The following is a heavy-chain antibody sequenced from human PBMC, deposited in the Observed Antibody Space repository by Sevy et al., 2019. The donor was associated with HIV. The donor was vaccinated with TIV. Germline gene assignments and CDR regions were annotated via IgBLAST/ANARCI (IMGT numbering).Heavy chain of an antibody. CDR1: GFPFSNYA. D-gene: IGHD2-8*02. J-gene: IGHJ6*02. V-gene: IGHV3-23*01. CDR3: AIRRFQSGLSGGGANYGMDV. Sequence: GGSLRLSCAASGFPFSNYAMSWVRQAPGKGLEWVSTLIGEGSRTYYADSVTGRFIISRDNSRTTHYLQMNSLRADDTAIYYCAIRRFQSGLSGGGANYGMDVCGRGTTVTVSS. CDR2: LIGEGSRT.